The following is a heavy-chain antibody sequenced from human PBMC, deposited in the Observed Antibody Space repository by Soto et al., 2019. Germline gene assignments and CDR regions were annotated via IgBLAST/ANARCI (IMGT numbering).Heavy chain of an antibody. J-gene: IGHJ3*01. V-gene: IGHV1-18*01. CDR3: ARDESDCGGDCYPRAFDV. CDR1: GYTFTSYG. D-gene: IGHD2-21*02. CDR2: ISAYNGNT. Sequence: ASVKVSCKASGYTFTSYGISWVRQAPLQVLEWMVCISAYNGNTNYAQKLQGRVTMTTDTSTSTAYMELRSLRSDDTAVYYCARDESDCGGDCYPRAFDVWGQGTMVTVSS.